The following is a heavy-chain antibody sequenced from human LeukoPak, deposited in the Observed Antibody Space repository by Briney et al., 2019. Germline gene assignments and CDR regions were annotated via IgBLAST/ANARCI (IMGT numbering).Heavy chain of an antibody. D-gene: IGHD3-10*01. CDR3: ARHLRPTQLLWFGELPTYYGMDV. CDR1: GGSISSNY. Sequence: SETLSLTCTVSGGSISSNYWSWIRQPPGKGLEWIGYIYYSGSTNYNPSLKSRVTISVDTSKNQFSLKLSSVTAADTAVYYCARHLRPTQLLWFGELPTYYGMDVWGQGTTVTVSS. V-gene: IGHV4-59*08. J-gene: IGHJ6*02. CDR2: IYYSGST.